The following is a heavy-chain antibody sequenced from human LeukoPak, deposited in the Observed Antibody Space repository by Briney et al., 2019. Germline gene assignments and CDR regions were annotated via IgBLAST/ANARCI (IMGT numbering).Heavy chain of an antibody. J-gene: IGHJ6*04. V-gene: IGHV4-59*08. CDR2: IYYSGST. CDR1: GGSISSYY. CDR3: ARQVPGDYSVDYYGMDV. Sequence: SETLSLTCTVSGGSISSYYWSWIRQPPGKGLEWIGYIYYSGSTNYNPSLKSRVTISVDTSKNQFSLKLSSVTAADTAVYYCARQVPGDYSVDYYGMDVWGKGTTVTVSS. D-gene: IGHD4-17*01.